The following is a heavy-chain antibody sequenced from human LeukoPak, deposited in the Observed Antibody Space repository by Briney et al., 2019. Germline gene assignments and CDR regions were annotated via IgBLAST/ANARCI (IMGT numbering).Heavy chain of an antibody. Sequence: GGSLRLSCAASGFTFDDYAMHWVRQAPGKGLEWVSGISWNSGSIGYADSVKGRFTISRDNAKNSLYLQMNSLRAEDTALYYCAKGVGRFGELFTAYFDYWGQGTLVTVSS. V-gene: IGHV3-9*01. CDR3: AKGVGRFGELFTAYFDY. J-gene: IGHJ4*02. CDR1: GFTFDDYA. CDR2: ISWNSGSI. D-gene: IGHD3-10*01.